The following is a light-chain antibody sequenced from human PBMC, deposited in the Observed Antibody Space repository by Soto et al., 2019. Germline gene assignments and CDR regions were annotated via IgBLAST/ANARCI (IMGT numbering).Light chain of an antibody. CDR3: SSYTSSTRWV. CDR1: SSDVGGYKY. V-gene: IGLV2-14*01. CDR2: EVS. J-gene: IGLJ3*02. Sequence: QSALTQPASVSGSPGQSITISCTGTSSDVGGYKYVSWYQQHLGKAPKLMIYEVSNRPSGISNRFSGSKSGNTASLTISGLQAEDEADYYCSSYTSSTRWVFGGGTKLTVL.